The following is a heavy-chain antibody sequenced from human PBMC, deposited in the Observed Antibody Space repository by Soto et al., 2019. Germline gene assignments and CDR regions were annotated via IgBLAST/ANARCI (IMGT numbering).Heavy chain of an antibody. CDR2: IYYSGST. Sequence: PSETLSLTCTVSGGSISSGDYYWSWIRQPPGKGLEWIGYIYYSGSTYYNPSLKSRVTISGDTSKNQFSLKRSSVTAADTAVYYCARHGYSYGGGYFDYWGQGTLVTVSS. J-gene: IGHJ4*02. CDR1: GGSISSGDYY. D-gene: IGHD5-18*01. V-gene: IGHV4-30-4*01. CDR3: ARHGYSYGGGYFDY.